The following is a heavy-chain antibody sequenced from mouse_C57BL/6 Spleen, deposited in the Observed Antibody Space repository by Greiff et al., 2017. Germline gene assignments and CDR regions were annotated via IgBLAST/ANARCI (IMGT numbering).Heavy chain of an antibody. CDR2: ISYDGSN. CDR3: AKIYDYDDPYYFDY. D-gene: IGHD2-4*01. CDR1: GYSITSGYY. V-gene: IGHV3-6*01. J-gene: IGHJ2*01. Sequence: EVKLVESGPGLVKPSQSLSLTCSVTGYSITSGYYWNWIRQFPGNKLEWMGYISYDGSNNYNPSLKNRISITRDTSKNQFFLKLNSVTTEDTATYYCAKIYDYDDPYYFDYWGQGTTLTVSS.